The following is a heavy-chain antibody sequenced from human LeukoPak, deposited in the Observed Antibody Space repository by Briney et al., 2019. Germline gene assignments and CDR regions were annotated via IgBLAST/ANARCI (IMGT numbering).Heavy chain of an antibody. CDR1: GGSFSGYY. CDR3: ARRGTVRGVIKRPFDY. D-gene: IGHD3-10*01. V-gene: IGHV4-34*01. J-gene: IGHJ4*02. CDR2: INHSGST. Sequence: PSETLSLTCAVYGGSFSGYYWSWIRQPPGKGLEWIGEINHSGSTNYNPSLKSRVTISVDTSKNQFSLKLSSVTAADTAVYYCARRGTVRGVIKRPFDYWGQGTLVTVSS.